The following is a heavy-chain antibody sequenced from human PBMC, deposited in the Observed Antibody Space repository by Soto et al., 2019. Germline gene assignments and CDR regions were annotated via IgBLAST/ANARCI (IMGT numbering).Heavy chain of an antibody. CDR1: GDSVSSDITS. CDR2: TYYRSKWVH. D-gene: IGHD2-21*01. J-gene: IGHJ3*01. V-gene: IGHV6-1*01. Sequence: QGQLQQSGPGLVKPSQTLSLTCAISGDSVSSDITSWNWIRQSPSRGIEWLGRTYYRSKWVHDSAEYVKSRNTINPATYKNQFSLALNSLTPEDTAVYYCARVNALDVCGQGTVVTVSS. CDR3: ARVNALDV.